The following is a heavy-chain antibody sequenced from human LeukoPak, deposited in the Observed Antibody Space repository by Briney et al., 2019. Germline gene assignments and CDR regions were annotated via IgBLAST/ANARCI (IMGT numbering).Heavy chain of an antibody. CDR1: GGSISSYY. Sequence: PSETLSLTCTVSGGSISSYYWSWIRQPPGKGLEWIGYIYYSGSTNYNPSLKNRVTISVDTSKNQFSLKLSSVTAADTAVYYCARLRVYYSKHYFDYWGQGTLVTVSS. D-gene: IGHD4-11*01. J-gene: IGHJ4*02. CDR2: IYYSGST. V-gene: IGHV4-59*08. CDR3: ARLRVYYSKHYFDY.